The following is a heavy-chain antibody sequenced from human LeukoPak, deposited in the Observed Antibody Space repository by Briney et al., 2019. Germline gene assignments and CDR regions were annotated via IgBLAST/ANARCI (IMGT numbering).Heavy chain of an antibody. J-gene: IGHJ4*02. D-gene: IGHD3-10*01. CDR1: GFTFDDYG. CDR2: INWNGGST. CDR3: ARGGGSENQYAPWYFDY. V-gene: IGHV3-20*04. Sequence: GGSQRLSCAASGFTFDDYGMSWVRQAPGKGLEWVSGINWNGGSTGYADSVKGRFTISRDNSKNTLSLQMNNLRAEDTAVYYCARGGGSENQYAPWYFDYWGQGILVTVSS.